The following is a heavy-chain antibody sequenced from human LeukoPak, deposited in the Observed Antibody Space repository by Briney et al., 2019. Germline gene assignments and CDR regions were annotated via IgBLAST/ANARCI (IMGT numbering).Heavy chain of an antibody. Sequence: GTLRLSCATSGFTFSSYPMSWVRQAPGRGLEWVSVISGNSGATYYADSVKGRFTISRDNAKNTVYLQMNNLRGEDTAVYYCAELGITMIGGVWGKGTTVTISS. J-gene: IGHJ6*04. CDR1: GFTFSSYP. V-gene: IGHV3-23*01. D-gene: IGHD3-10*02. CDR2: ISGNSGAT. CDR3: AELGITMIGGV.